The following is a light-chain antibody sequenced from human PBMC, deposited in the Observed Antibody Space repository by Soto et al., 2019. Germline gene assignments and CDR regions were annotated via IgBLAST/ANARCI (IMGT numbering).Light chain of an antibody. J-gene: IGKJ2*01. CDR1: QSLNSNF. CDR2: AAS. CDR3: QQYDTSPPRYT. Sequence: EIVLTQSPGTLSLSPGESATLSCRASQSLNSNFLAWYQQKPGQAPRLLVYAASSRATGIPDRFSGSAPGTVFTLTISRLEPEDFAVYYCQQYDTSPPRYTFGQGTKLEIK. V-gene: IGKV3-20*01.